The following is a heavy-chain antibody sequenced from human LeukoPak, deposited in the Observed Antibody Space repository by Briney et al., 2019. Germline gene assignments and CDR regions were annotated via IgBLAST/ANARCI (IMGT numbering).Heavy chain of an antibody. V-gene: IGHV1-2*02. CDR2: INPSSGGT. CDR3: ARVVGIAAEGDP. J-gene: IGHJ5*02. Sequence: ASVKVSCKASGYTFTGYYMHWVRQAPGQGLEWMGWINPSSGGTNYAQKFQGKVTMTRDTSISTAYMELSRLRSDDTAVYYCARVVGIAAEGDPWGQGTLVTVSS. D-gene: IGHD6-13*01. CDR1: GYTFTGYY.